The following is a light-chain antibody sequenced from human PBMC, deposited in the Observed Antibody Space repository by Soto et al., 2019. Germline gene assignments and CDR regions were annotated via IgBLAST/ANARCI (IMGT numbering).Light chain of an antibody. CDR2: AAS. J-gene: IGKJ2*01. Sequence: EIVMTQSPATLSVSPGERATLSCRASQSITTNLAWYQQKPGQAPRLLIYAASTRATSIPARFSGSGSGTEFTLTMSSLQSEDCAVYYCQQYNNFLSYTFGQVTKLEIK. V-gene: IGKV3-15*01. CDR1: QSITTN. CDR3: QQYNNFLSYT.